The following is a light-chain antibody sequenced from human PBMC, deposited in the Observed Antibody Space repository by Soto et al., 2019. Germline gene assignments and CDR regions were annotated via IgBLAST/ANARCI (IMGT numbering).Light chain of an antibody. CDR1: SSDIGGYNY. Sequence: QSALTQPPSASGSPGQSVTISCTGTSSDIGGYNYVSWYQQHPGKAPKLIIYEGSKRPSGVPDRFSGSTSGNTASLTVSGLQGEEEADYYCSSYAGTNNYVFGAGTKLTVL. V-gene: IGLV2-8*01. CDR3: SSYAGTNNYV. J-gene: IGLJ1*01. CDR2: EGS.